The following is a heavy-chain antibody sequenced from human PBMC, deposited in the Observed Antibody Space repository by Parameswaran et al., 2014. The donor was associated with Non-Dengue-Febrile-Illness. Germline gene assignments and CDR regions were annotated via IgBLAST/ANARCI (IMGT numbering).Heavy chain of an antibody. CDR3: AKEPHRDSGSSFFWDV. V-gene: IGHV3-30*18. CDR2: ISYDGTNK. D-gene: IGHD3-10*01. Sequence: MPGVRQAPGKGLQWVAAISYDGTNKYYADSVEGRFTISRDNSKNSLYLQMNSLRVEDTALYYCAKEPHRDSGSSFFWDVWGQGTTVTVSS. J-gene: IGHJ6*02.